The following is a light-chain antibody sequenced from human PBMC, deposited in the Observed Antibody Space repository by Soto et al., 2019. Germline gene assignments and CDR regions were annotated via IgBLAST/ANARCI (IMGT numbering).Light chain of an antibody. CDR1: QTISTW. CDR3: QQYTNTNNPWM. J-gene: IGKJ1*01. Sequence: IQVTHSPATLSASVLDRVSITCLSVQTISTWMAWYQQKPGKAPKLLVYDASTLQSGVASRFSGSGSGTEFTLIISGLQPDDSATYYCQQYTNTNNPWMFGQGTKVDIK. CDR2: DAS. V-gene: IGKV1-5*01.